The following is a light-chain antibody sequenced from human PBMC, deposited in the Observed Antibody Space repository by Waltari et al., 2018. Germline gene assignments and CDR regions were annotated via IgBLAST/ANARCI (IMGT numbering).Light chain of an antibody. CDR2: RNN. CDR3: AAWDDSLSGFYV. J-gene: IGLJ1*01. Sequence: QSVLTQPPTASGTPGQRVTISISGSRPNIGSNYVYWNRPLQGTAPKLLIYRNNQRPSGVPDRFSGSKSGTSASLASSGLRSEDEADYYCAAWDDSLSGFYVFRTGTKVTVL. CDR1: RPNIGSNY. V-gene: IGLV1-47*01.